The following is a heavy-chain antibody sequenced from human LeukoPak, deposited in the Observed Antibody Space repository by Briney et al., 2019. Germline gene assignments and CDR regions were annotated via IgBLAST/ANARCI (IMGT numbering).Heavy chain of an antibody. CDR1: GYRFNSYW. CDR3: ARHGGSGTYLDGFDP. D-gene: IGHD3-10*01. Sequence: GESLKISCKGSGYRFNSYWIAWVRQMPGKGLEWMGIIYPGNSDTRYSPSFQGQVTISADKSIGTAYLQWSSLKASDTAMYYCARHGGSGTYLDGFDPWGQGTLVTVSS. CDR2: IYPGNSDT. V-gene: IGHV5-51*01. J-gene: IGHJ5*02.